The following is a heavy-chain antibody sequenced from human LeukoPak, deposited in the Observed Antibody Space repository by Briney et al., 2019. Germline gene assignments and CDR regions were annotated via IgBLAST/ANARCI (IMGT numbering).Heavy chain of an antibody. CDR2: IDWDDDK. Sequence: SGPALVKPSPPLTLTFSGSGFSFITSGMCVSWVRQPPGKALEWLARIDWDDDKDYNTFLKTSLTISKDTSKNQVVLTLTNVHPVDTAPYYFARIRHSGCSGGPMDVWGKGNTVTVSS. J-gene: IGHJ6*03. CDR3: ARIRHSGCSGGPMDV. D-gene: IGHD6-19*01. V-gene: IGHV2-70*11. CDR1: GFSFITSGMC.